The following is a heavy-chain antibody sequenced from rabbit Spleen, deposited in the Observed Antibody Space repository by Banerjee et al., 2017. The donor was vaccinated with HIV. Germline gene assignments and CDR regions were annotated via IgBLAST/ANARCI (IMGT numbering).Heavy chain of an antibody. CDR2: INAITGKA. Sequence: SLEMSGGGLVKPAGSLKLYCTAYGFSFCHRAVMCWVRQAPGKGLEWIECINAITGKAVYASWAKGRFTFSKTSSTTVTLQMTSLSAADTATYFCARDTGTSFSTYGMDLWGPGTLVTVS. D-gene: IGHD8-1*01. CDR1: GFSFCHRAV. J-gene: IGHJ6*01. CDR3: ARDTGTSFSTYGMDL. V-gene: IGHV1S40*01.